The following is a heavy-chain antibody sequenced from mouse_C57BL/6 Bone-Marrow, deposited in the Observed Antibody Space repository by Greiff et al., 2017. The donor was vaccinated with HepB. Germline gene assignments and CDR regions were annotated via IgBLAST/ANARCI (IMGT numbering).Heavy chain of an antibody. V-gene: IGHV3-6*01. D-gene: IGHD1-1*01. CDR1: GYSITSGYY. CDR3: SRGTTVDYYAMDY. Sequence: DVKLQESGPGLVKPSQSLSLTCSVTGYSITSGYYWNWIRQFPGNKLEWMGYISYDGSNNYNPSLKNRISITRDTSKNQFFLKLNSVTTEDTATYYCSRGTTVDYYAMDYWGQGTSVTVSS. J-gene: IGHJ4*01. CDR2: ISYDGSN.